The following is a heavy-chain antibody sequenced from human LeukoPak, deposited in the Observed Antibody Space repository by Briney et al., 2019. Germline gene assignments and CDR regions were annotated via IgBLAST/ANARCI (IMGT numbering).Heavy chain of an antibody. CDR3: ARDGDAVMVDFDY. CDR1: GYTFTAYY. D-gene: IGHD5-18*01. V-gene: IGHV1-2*02. CDR2: IYSYSGDT. J-gene: IGHJ4*02. Sequence: GASVKVSCKASGYTFTAYYMYWVRQAPGQGLEWMGWIYSYSGDTKFAQKFQGRVTMTRDTSISTAYMELSRLTSDDTAVYYCARDGDAVMVDFDYWGQGTLVTVSS.